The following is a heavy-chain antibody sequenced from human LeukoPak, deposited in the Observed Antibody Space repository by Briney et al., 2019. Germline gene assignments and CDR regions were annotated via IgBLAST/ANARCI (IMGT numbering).Heavy chain of an antibody. Sequence: GGSLRLSCAASGFTVSSNYMSWVRQAPGKGLEWVSVIYSGGSTYYADSVKGRFTISRDNSKNTLYLQMNSLRVGDTAVYFCARGRYYGSRDWGQGTLVTVSS. D-gene: IGHD3-10*01. V-gene: IGHV3-66*01. CDR1: GFTVSSNY. CDR2: IYSGGST. CDR3: ARGRYYGSRD. J-gene: IGHJ4*02.